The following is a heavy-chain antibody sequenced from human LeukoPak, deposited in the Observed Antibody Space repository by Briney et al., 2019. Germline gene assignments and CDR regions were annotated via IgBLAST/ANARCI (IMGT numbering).Heavy chain of an antibody. V-gene: IGHV4-34*01. CDR3: ARGASRVWYSSSSVRFDP. J-gene: IGHJ5*02. CDR2: INHSGST. D-gene: IGHD6-6*01. CDR1: GGSFSGYY. Sequence: SETLSLTCAVYGGSFSGYYWSWIRQPPGKGLEWIGEINHSGSTNYNPSLKSRVTISVDTPKNQFSLKLSSVTAADTAVYYCARGASRVWYSSSSVRFDPWGQGTLVTVSS.